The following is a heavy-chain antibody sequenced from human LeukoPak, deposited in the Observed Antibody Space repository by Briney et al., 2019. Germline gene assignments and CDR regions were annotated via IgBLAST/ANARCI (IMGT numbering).Heavy chain of an antibody. CDR3: AKEGFDS. J-gene: IGHJ4*02. CDR1: GFTFSNYV. CDR2: INGSGSFT. V-gene: IGHV3-23*01. Sequence: GGSLRLSCAASGFTFSNYVMGWVRQDPGKGLQWVSIINGSGSFTSYADSVKGRLTISRDNSKNTLYLQMNSLRAEDTAVYYCAKEGFDSWGQGALVTVSS.